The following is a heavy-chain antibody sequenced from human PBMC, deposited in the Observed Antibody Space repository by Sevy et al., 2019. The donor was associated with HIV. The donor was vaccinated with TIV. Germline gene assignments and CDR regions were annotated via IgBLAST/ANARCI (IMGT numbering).Heavy chain of an antibody. Sequence: ASVKDSCKASGFTFRTYIMHWVRQAPGQRPEWMGWIHGGNGNTEYSQKFQGRVTITRDTSASTTYMEVSSLRSEDTAVYYCVRSREPAHYDILTGGWFDPWGQGTLVTVSS. D-gene: IGHD3-9*01. CDR2: IHGGNGNT. CDR1: GFTFRTYI. CDR3: VRSREPAHYDILTGGWFDP. J-gene: IGHJ5*02. V-gene: IGHV1-3*01.